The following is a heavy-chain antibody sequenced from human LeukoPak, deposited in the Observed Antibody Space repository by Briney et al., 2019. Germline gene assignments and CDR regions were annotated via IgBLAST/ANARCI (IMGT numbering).Heavy chain of an antibody. J-gene: IGHJ4*02. V-gene: IGHV3-23*01. Sequence: PGGSLRLSCVASGVSFSTYAMSWVRQAPGKGPDWLSSIRGNGDTFYADSVKGRSTLSRDDSTNTVFLQLNNLRVEDTAIYYCAKANWVSNADAVWWGRGTQVTVSS. CDR3: AKANWVSNADAVW. CDR1: GVSFSTYA. CDR2: IRGNGDT. D-gene: IGHD7-27*01.